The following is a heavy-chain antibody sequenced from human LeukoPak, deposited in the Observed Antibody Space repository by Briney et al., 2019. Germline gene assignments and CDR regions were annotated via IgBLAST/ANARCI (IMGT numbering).Heavy chain of an antibody. Sequence: SGGSLRLSCAASGFTFSNAWMRWVRQAPGRGLEWVGRNKSKTDGGTKDYAAPVKGRFTISRDDSKNTLYLQMNSLKTEDTAVYYCTIDDGDSSGYPQYYFDYWGQGTVVTVSS. CDR1: GFTFSNAW. CDR3: TIDDGDSSGYPQYYFDY. J-gene: IGHJ4*02. CDR2: NKSKTDGGTK. D-gene: IGHD3-22*01. V-gene: IGHV3-15*01.